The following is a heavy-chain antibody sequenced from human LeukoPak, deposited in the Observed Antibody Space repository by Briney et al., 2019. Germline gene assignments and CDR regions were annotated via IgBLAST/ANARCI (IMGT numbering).Heavy chain of an antibody. CDR2: INHSGST. V-gene: IGHV4-34*01. J-gene: IGHJ6*03. CDR1: GGSFSGYY. D-gene: IGHD1-7*01. Sequence: RPSETLSLTCAVYGGSFSGYYWSWIRQPPGKGLEWIGEINHSGSTNYNPSLKSRVTISVDTSKNQFSLKLSSVTAADTAVYYCARVSRANYAIHYYYYYDMDVWGKGTTVTVYS. CDR3: ARVSRANYAIHYYYYYDMDV.